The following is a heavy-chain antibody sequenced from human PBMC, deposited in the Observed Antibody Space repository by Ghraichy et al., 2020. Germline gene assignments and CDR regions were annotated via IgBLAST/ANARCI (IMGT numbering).Heavy chain of an antibody. Sequence: LSLTCEGSGFSFSDYSMIWVRLTPRKALEWVSYITGSSITIFYTDSVKGRFTISRDNAKNSLYLQMNSLRAEDTAVYYCARLPLPRRAAVGDWYFDLWGPGTLAPVSS. J-gene: IGHJ2*01. CDR3: ARLPLPRRAAVGDWYFDL. CDR2: ITGSSITI. D-gene: IGHD6-13*01. V-gene: IGHV3-48*01. CDR1: GFSFSDYS.